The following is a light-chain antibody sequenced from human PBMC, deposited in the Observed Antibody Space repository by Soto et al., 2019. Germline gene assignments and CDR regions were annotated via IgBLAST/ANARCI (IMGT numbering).Light chain of an antibody. Sequence: DIQMTQSPSSLSASVGDRLTITCRASQSISTYVNWYQQKPGKAPKALVYAASSLKSGVPSRFRGSGSGTDFTLTISSLQPEDFATYSCQQTYRGVTFGPGTKVDI. CDR1: QSISTY. CDR3: QQTYRGVT. V-gene: IGKV1-39*01. CDR2: AAS. J-gene: IGKJ3*01.